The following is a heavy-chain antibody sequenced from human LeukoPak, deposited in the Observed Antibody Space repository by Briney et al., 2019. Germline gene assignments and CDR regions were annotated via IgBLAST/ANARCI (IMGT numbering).Heavy chain of an antibody. CDR2: ISRSSNTT. D-gene: IGHD2-2*01. Sequence: PGGSLRLSCAASGFTFSIYNMNWVRQAPGKGLEWVPYISRSSNTTYYADSVKGRFTISRDNAKNSLYLQMNSLRVEDTAVYYCARESGSRSYYYYMDVWGKGTTVTVSS. V-gene: IGHV3-48*01. CDR3: ARESGSRSYYYYMDV. J-gene: IGHJ6*03. CDR1: GFTFSIYN.